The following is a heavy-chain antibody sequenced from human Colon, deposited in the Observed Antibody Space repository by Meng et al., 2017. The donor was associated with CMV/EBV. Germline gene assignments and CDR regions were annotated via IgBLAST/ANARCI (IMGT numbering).Heavy chain of an antibody. V-gene: IGHV3-9*01. D-gene: IGHD2-2*01. CDR2: ISWNSGSI. J-gene: IGHJ6*02. Sequence: SCAASGFTFDDYAMHWVRQAPGKGLEWVSGISWNSGSIGYADSVKGRFTISRDNAKNSLYLQMNSLRAEDTALYYCARRYCSSTSCYLGYGMDVWGQGTTVTVSS. CDR3: ARRYCSSTSCYLGYGMDV. CDR1: GFTFDDYA.